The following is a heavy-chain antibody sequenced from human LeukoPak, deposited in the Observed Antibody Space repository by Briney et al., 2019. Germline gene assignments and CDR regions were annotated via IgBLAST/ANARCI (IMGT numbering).Heavy chain of an antibody. CDR2: INHSGSI. CDR1: GASFSGYY. CDR3: AKVYSSSSRDSFDV. Sequence: SETLSLTXAVYGASFSGYYWSWIRQTPGKGLEWIGEINHSGSISYNPSLKSRITISVDTCKSQFSLELRSVNAADTAVYYCAKVYSSSSRDSFDVWGQGTMVTVSS. V-gene: IGHV4-34*01. J-gene: IGHJ3*01. D-gene: IGHD6-6*01.